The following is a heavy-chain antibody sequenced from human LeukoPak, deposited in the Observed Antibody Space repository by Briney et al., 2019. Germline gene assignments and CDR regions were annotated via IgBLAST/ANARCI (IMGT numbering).Heavy chain of an antibody. Sequence: GGSLRLSCAASGFTFDDYAMHWVRQPPGKSLEGVSLFSGDGGSTYYADSVKGRFTVSRDNSKNSLYLQMNSLRTEDTALYYCAKDISRNFVVVPAADYWGQGTLVTVSS. CDR3: AKDISRNFVVVPAADY. V-gene: IGHV3-43*02. D-gene: IGHD2-2*01. CDR1: GFTFDDYA. J-gene: IGHJ4*02. CDR2: FSGDGGST.